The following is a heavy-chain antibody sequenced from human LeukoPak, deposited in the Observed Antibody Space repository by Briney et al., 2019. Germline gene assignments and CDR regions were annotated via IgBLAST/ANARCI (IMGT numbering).Heavy chain of an antibody. D-gene: IGHD2-15*01. CDR3: AAGYCSGGSCPDY. Sequence: SETLSLTCAVSGGSISSVKWWSWVRQPPGKGLGWIGEIYHSGRTNYNPSLKSRVTISLDKSKNQFSLNLISVTAADTAVYYCAAGYCSGGSCPDYWGQGTLVTVSS. CDR1: GGSISSVKW. J-gene: IGHJ4*02. CDR2: IYHSGRT. V-gene: IGHV4-4*02.